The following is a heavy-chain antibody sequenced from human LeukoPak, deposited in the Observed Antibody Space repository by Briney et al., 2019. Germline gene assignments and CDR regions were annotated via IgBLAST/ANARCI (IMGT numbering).Heavy chain of an antibody. V-gene: IGHV6-1*01. Sequence: SQTLSLTCAISGDSVSSSSATWNWIRQSPSRGLEWLGRTYYRSKWFNDYAVSVKGRITVTPDTSKNHFSLQLNSVTPEDTAMYYCARGSNWGSGRYFDFWGQGTLVTVSS. CDR2: TYYRSKWFN. CDR1: GDSVSSSSAT. J-gene: IGHJ4*02. CDR3: ARGSNWGSGRYFDF. D-gene: IGHD7-27*01.